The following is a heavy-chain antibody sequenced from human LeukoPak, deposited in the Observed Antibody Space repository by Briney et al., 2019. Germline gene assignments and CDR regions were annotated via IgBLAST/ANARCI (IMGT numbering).Heavy chain of an antibody. V-gene: IGHV1-18*01. Sequence: ASVKVSCKASGYSFTSYGISWVRQAPGQGLECMGWISAYNGNTNYAQKLQGRVTMTTDTSTSTAYMELRSLRSDDTAVYYCARHHPDSSGYYYSDYWGQGTLVTVSS. CDR3: ARHHPDSSGYYYSDY. CDR2: ISAYNGNT. CDR1: GYSFTSYG. D-gene: IGHD3-22*01. J-gene: IGHJ4*02.